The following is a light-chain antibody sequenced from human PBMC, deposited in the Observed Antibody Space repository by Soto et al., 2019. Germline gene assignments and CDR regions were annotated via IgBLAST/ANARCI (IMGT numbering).Light chain of an antibody. CDR2: KAS. Sequence: DYQVTQSPSTLSASVGDRVTITCRASQNIYTWLAWYQQKPGIAPKLLIHKASTLESGVPSRFSGSGSGTEFTLTISSLQPDDFATYYCQQYNSYPWTFGQGTKVDI. J-gene: IGKJ1*01. CDR1: QNIYTW. CDR3: QQYNSYPWT. V-gene: IGKV1-5*03.